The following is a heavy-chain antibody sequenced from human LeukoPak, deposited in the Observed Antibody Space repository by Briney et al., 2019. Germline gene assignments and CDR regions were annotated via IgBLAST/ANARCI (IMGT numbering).Heavy chain of an antibody. V-gene: IGHV4-34*01. J-gene: IGHJ1*01. Sequence: SETLSLTCAVYGGSFSGYYWSWIRQSPGKGLEVIWEINHSDSSDYNPSFKSRVSISVDKSKNQFSLTLSSVTAAATAVYYCAREAQYCSGGSCYGGYFQHWGQGTLVTVSS. CDR3: AREAQYCSGGSCYGGYFQH. CDR2: INHSDSS. D-gene: IGHD2-15*01. CDR1: GGSFSGYY.